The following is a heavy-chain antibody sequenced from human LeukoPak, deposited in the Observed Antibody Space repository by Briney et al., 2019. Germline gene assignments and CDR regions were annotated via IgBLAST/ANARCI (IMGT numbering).Heavy chain of an antibody. CDR3: ARDGNGDLENWFDP. CDR2: ISTYNGNT. Sequence: ASVKVSCKASGYTFTTYGISWVRQAPGQGLEWMGWISTYNGNTKKYAQKFQGRVTMTTDTSTSTAYMELRSLRSDDTAVYYCARDGNGDLENWFDPWGRGTLVTVSS. CDR1: GYTFTTYG. D-gene: IGHD3-10*01. J-gene: IGHJ5*02. V-gene: IGHV1-18*01.